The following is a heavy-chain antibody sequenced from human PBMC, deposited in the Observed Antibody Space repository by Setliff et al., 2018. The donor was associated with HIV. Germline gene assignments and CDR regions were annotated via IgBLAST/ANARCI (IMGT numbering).Heavy chain of an antibody. V-gene: IGHV4-59*01. Sequence: PSETLSLTCTLSGGSISSYYWSWIRQPPGKGLEWIGSIYCSGSINYSPSLESRVTISVDTSKNKYSLKLKSVTTADTAVYYCARDRGRGSGSPTRKYYYYGMDVWGQGTTVTVSS. CDR1: GGSISSYY. J-gene: IGHJ6*02. D-gene: IGHD3-10*01. CDR2: IYCSGSI. CDR3: ARDRGRGSGSPTRKYYYYGMDV.